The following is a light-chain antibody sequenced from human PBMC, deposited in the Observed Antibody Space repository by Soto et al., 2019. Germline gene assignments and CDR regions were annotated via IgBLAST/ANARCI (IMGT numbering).Light chain of an antibody. V-gene: IGKV3D-20*02. CDR2: GAS. Sequence: EIVLTQSPGTLSLSPGERATLSCRASQSVSNNYLAWYQQKPGQAPRLLIYGASNRATGIPDRFSGSGSGTDFTLTISSLEPEDSAVYYCQQRSNWPPWTFGQGTKVDIK. CDR1: QSVSNNY. J-gene: IGKJ1*01. CDR3: QQRSNWPPWT.